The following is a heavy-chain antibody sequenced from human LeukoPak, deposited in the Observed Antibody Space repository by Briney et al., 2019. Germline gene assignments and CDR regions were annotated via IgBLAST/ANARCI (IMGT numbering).Heavy chain of an antibody. D-gene: IGHD4-23*01. CDR1: GYTFTGYY. CDR2: INPNSGGT. Sequence: GASVKVSCKASGYTFTGYYMHWVRQAPGQGLEWMGWINPNSGGTNYAQKFQGRVTMTRDTSISTAYMELSRLRSDDTAVYYCARDNRESTGVSDYWGQGTLVTVSS. V-gene: IGHV1-2*02. CDR3: ARDNRESTGVSDY. J-gene: IGHJ4*02.